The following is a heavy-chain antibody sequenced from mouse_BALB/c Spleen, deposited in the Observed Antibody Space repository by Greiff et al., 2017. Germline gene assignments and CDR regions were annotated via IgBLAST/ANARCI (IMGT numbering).Heavy chain of an antibody. CDR1: GYTFTSYN. Sequence: LQQPGAELVKPGASVKMSCKASGYTFTSYNMHWVKQTPGQGLEWIGAIYPGNGDTSYNQKFKGKATLTADKSSSTAYMQLSSLTSEDSAVYYCARDYWDFDVWGAGTTVTVSS. J-gene: IGHJ1*01. V-gene: IGHV1-12*01. CDR2: IYPGNGDT. CDR3: ARDYWDFDV.